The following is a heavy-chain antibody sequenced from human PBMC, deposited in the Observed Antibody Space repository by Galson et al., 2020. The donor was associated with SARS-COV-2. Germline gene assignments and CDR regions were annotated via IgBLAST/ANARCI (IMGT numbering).Heavy chain of an antibody. CDR3: ARGSWGGYYGSGYWFDP. J-gene: IGHJ5*02. D-gene: IGHD3-10*01. Sequence: GESLKISCAASGFTFSSYDMHWVRQATGKGLEWVSAIGTAGDTYYPGSVKGRFTISRENAKNSLYLQMNSLRAGDTAVYYCARGSWGGYYGSGYWFDPWGQGTLVTVSS. CDR2: IGTAGDT. V-gene: IGHV3-13*01. CDR1: GFTFSSYD.